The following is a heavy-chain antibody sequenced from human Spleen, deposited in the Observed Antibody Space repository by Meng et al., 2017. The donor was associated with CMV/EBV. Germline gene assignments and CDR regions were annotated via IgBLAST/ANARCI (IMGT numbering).Heavy chain of an antibody. D-gene: IGHD2-2*01. Sequence: ASVKVSCKASGYTFTTYGISWVRQAPGQGLEWMGWISANNGNTNYAQKFQGRVTMTTDTSTSTAYMELRSLRSDDTAVYYCARDMALTYCSSTSCPPHGFDPWGQGTLVTVSS. CDR1: GYTFTTYG. J-gene: IGHJ5*02. CDR2: ISANNGNT. CDR3: ARDMALTYCSSTSCPPHGFDP. V-gene: IGHV1-18*01.